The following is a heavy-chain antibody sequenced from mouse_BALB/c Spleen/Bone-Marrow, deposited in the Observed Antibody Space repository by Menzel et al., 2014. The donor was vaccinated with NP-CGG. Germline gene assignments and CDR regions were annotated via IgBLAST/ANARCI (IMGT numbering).Heavy chain of an antibody. J-gene: IGHJ1*01. CDR2: IHPNSGNT. Sequence: VQLQQSGSVLVRPGASVKLSCKASGYTFTSSWMHWAKQRPGQGLEWIGEIHPNSGNTNYNEKFKGKATLTVDTSSSPAYENLSSLTSEDSPVYYYARERIYGNYLWYFDVWGAGTTVTVSS. CDR1: GYTFTSSW. V-gene: IGHV1S130*01. D-gene: IGHD2-1*01. CDR3: ARERIYGNYLWYFDV.